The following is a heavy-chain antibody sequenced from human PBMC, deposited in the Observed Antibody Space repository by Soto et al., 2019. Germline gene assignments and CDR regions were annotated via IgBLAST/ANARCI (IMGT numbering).Heavy chain of an antibody. Sequence: GASVKVSCKASGYTFTSYDINWVRQATGQGLEWMGWMNPNSGNTGYAQKFQGRVTMTRNTSISTAYMELSSLRSEDTAVYYCARMVVVVVAARNYYYGMDVWGQGTTVTVSS. CDR2: MNPNSGNT. CDR3: ARMVVVVVAARNYYYGMDV. D-gene: IGHD2-15*01. CDR1: GYTFTSYD. V-gene: IGHV1-8*01. J-gene: IGHJ6*02.